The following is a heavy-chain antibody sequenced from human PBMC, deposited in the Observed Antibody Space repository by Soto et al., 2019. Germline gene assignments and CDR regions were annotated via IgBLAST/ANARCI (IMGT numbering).Heavy chain of an antibody. D-gene: IGHD4-17*01. CDR3: AKMVTTYYYYYMDV. V-gene: IGHV3-48*01. J-gene: IGHJ6*03. CDR1: GFTFGSFS. Sequence: VHLVESGGGLVQPGGSLRLSCAASGFTFGSFSMNWVRQAPGKGLEWDSYISSSSGIIYYADSVKGRFTISRDNAKNSLYLQMNSLRAEDTAVYFCAKMVTTYYYYYMDVWGKGTTVTVSS. CDR2: ISSSSGII.